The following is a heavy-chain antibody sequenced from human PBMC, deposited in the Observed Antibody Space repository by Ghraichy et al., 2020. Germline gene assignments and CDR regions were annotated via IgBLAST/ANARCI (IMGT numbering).Heavy chain of an antibody. Sequence: GGSLRLSCAASGFTFSSYAMSWVRQAPGKGLEWVSAISGSGGSTYYADSVKGRFTISRDNSKNTLYLQMNSLRAEDTAVYYCAKVLALGYCSGGSCSGMDVWGQGTTVTVSS. V-gene: IGHV3-23*01. J-gene: IGHJ6*02. CDR3: AKVLALGYCSGGSCSGMDV. CDR1: GFTFSSYA. D-gene: IGHD2-15*01. CDR2: ISGSGGST.